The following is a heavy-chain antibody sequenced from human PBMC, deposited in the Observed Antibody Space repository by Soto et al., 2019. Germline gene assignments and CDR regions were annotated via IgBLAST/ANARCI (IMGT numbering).Heavy chain of an antibody. CDR3: ARDPMPDQYYYGMDV. J-gene: IGHJ6*02. D-gene: IGHD2-2*01. CDR2: IYYTGST. CDR1: GGSISSVDYY. V-gene: IGHV4-30-4*01. Sequence: SETLSLTCTVSGGSISSVDYYWSWVRQSPEKGLEWIGYIYYTGSTYYSPSLKSRVSISIDTSKNQFSLNLTSVTAADTAVYYCARDPMPDQYYYGMDVWGQGTTV.